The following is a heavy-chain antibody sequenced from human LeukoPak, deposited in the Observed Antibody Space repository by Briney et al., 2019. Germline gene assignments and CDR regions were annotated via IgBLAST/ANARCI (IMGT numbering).Heavy chain of an antibody. D-gene: IGHD1-20*01. V-gene: IGHV1-69*13. CDR1: GGTFSSYA. CDR3: AREIGTNWKDAFDI. CDR2: IIPIFGTA. Sequence: GASVKVSCKPSGGTFSSYAISWVRQAPGQGLEWMGGIIPIFGTANYAQKFQGRVTITADESTSTAYMELSSLRSEDTAVYYCAREIGTNWKDAFDIWGQGTMVTVSS. J-gene: IGHJ3*02.